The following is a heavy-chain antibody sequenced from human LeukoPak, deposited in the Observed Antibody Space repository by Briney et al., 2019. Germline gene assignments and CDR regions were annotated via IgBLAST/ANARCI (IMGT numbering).Heavy chain of an antibody. J-gene: IGHJ6*03. Sequence: PGGSLRLSCAASGFTFSSDAITWVRQAPGKGLEWVSAISGSGGNTNYADSVKGRFTISRDNSKNTLHLQMTSLRAEDTAVYYCAKSIRAYYYMDVWGEGTTVTVSS. CDR2: ISGSGGNT. CDR1: GFTFSSDA. CDR3: AKSIRAYYYMDV. V-gene: IGHV3-23*01.